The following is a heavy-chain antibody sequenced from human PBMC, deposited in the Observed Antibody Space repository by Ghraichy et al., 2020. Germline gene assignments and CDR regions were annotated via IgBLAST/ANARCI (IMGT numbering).Heavy chain of an antibody. Sequence: SQTLSRTCAISGDSVSSNSAAWNWIRQSPSRGLEWLGRTYYRSKWYNDYAVSVKSRITINPDTSKNQFSLQLNSVTPEDTAVYYCARGGGLRFLEWLLWKNAFDIWGQGTMVTVSS. V-gene: IGHV6-1*01. J-gene: IGHJ3*02. D-gene: IGHD3-3*01. CDR3: ARGGGLRFLEWLLWKNAFDI. CDR2: TYYRSKWYN. CDR1: GDSVSSNSAA.